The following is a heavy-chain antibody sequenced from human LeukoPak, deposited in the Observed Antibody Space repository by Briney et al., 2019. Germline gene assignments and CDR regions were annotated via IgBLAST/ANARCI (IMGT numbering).Heavy chain of an antibody. V-gene: IGHV1-18*01. Sequence: ASVKVSCKASGYTFTNYGISWVRQAPGQGLEWMGCISAYNGNTNYAQKLQGRVTMTTDTSTSTAYMELRSLRSDDTAVYYCASLIAWDDAFDIWGQGTMVTVSS. D-gene: IGHD2/OR15-2a*01. CDR3: ASLIAWDDAFDI. CDR2: ISAYNGNT. CDR1: GYTFTNYG. J-gene: IGHJ3*02.